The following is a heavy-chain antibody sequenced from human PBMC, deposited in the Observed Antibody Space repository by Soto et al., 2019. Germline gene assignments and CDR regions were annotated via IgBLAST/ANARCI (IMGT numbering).Heavy chain of an antibody. D-gene: IGHD6-6*01. Sequence: SETLSLTCTVSGGSISSYYWSWIRQPPGKGLEWIGYIYYSGSTNYNPSLKSRVTISVDTSKNQFSLKLSSVTAADTAVYYCARVQLVRNYYYYMDVWGKGTTVTVSS. V-gene: IGHV4-59*01. CDR2: IYYSGST. CDR3: ARVQLVRNYYYYMDV. CDR1: GGSISSYY. J-gene: IGHJ6*03.